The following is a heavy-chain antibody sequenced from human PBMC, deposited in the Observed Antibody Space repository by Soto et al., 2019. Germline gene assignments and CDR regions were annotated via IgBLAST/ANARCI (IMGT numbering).Heavy chain of an antibody. CDR3: ASTYGEMRFYGGKTWFDP. Sequence: ASVKVSCKASGGTFSSYAISWVRQAPGQGLEWMGGIIPIFGTANYARKFQGRVTITADESTSTAYMELSSLRSEDTAVYYCASTYGEMRFYGGKTWFDPWGQGTLVTVSS. CDR2: IIPIFGTA. D-gene: IGHD4-17*01. J-gene: IGHJ5*02. V-gene: IGHV1-69*13. CDR1: GGTFSSYA.